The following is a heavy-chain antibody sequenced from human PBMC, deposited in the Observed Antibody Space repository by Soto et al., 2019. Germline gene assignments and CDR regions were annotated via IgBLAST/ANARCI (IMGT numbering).Heavy chain of an antibody. V-gene: IGHV3-23*01. CDR2: ISGSGGST. CDR3: AKVAYCGGDCYFGEGWLDP. D-gene: IGHD2-21*01. Sequence: EVQLLESGGGLVQPGGSLRLSCAASGFTFSSYAMSWVRQAPGKGLEWVSAISGSGGSTYYADSVKGRFTISRDNSKNPLLLQMNNLRDEDTSVYSCAKVAYCGGDCYFGEGWLDPWGQGTLVAVSS. CDR1: GFTFSSYA. J-gene: IGHJ5*02.